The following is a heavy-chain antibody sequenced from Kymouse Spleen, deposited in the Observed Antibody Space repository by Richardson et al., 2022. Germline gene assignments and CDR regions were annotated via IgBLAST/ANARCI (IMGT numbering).Heavy chain of an antibody. D-gene: IGHD1-26*01. CDR3: ARGDAGSLRGYYYYYGMDV. V-gene: IGHV4-34*01. CDR2: INHSGST. Sequence: QVQLQQWGAGLLKPSETLSLTCAVYGGSFSGYYWSWIRQPPGKGLEWIGEINHSGSTNYNPSLKSRVTISVDTSKNQFSLKLSSVTAADTAVYYCARGDAGSLRGYYYYYGMDVWGQGTTVTVSS. CDR1: GGSFSGYY. J-gene: IGHJ6*02.